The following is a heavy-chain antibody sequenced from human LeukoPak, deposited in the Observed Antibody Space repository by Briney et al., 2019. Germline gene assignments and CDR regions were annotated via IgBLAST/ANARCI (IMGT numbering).Heavy chain of an antibody. Sequence: GGSLRLSCAASGFTFSDYYMSWIRQAPGKGLEWVSYISSSSSYTNYADSVKGRFTNSRDNAKNSLYLQMSRPRAEDMALYYCARGPALVLRYFDWLPRALGDAFDIWGQGTMVTVSS. CDR3: ARGPALVLRYFDWLPRALGDAFDI. J-gene: IGHJ3*02. D-gene: IGHD3-9*01. CDR1: GFTFSDYY. CDR2: ISSSSSYT. V-gene: IGHV3-11*05.